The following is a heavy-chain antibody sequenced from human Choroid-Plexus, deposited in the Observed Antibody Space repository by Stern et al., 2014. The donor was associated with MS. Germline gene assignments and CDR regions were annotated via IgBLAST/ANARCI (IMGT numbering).Heavy chain of an antibody. CDR2: VSYDGSNK. V-gene: IGHV3-30*18. CDR1: GFTFGSCA. CDR3: AKDRQYLTYFFDH. Sequence: VQLLESGGGVVQPGRPLRLSCVASGFTFGSCAMHWVRQAPGQGLEWVAGVSYDGSNKYYADSVKGRFTISRDNSQNTLYMQMSSLSPEDTAVYYCAKDRQYLTYFFDHWGQGSLVTVSS. J-gene: IGHJ5*02. D-gene: IGHD2/OR15-2a*01.